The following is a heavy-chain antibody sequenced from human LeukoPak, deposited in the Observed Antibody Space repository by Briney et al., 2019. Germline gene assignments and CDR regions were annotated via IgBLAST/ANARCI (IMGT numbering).Heavy chain of an antibody. V-gene: IGHV1-69*13. D-gene: IGHD2-2*01. CDR1: GYTFTNYG. CDR2: IIPIFGTA. J-gene: IGHJ3*02. Sequence: SVKVSCKASGYTFTNYGISWVRQAPGQGLEWMGGIIPIFGTANYAQKFQGRVTITADESTSTAYMELSSLRSEDTAVYYCARDSTDVVVVPAQGAFDIWGQGTMVTVSS. CDR3: ARDSTDVVVVPAQGAFDI.